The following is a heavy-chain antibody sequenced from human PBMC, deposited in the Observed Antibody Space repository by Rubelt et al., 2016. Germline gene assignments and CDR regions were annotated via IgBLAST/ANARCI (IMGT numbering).Heavy chain of an antibody. Sequence: EVQLLESGGGLVQPGGSLRLSCTASGFTFSSNAMSWVRQAPGKGLEWVSAISGSGGYTYYADSVKGRFTLSRDNSKNTLYLQLNSLRAEDTALYYCARDLAFNGMDVWGQGTTVTVAS. J-gene: IGHJ6*02. V-gene: IGHV3-23*01. D-gene: IGHD5-12*01. CDR1: GFTFSSNA. CDR3: ARDLAFNGMDV. CDR2: ISGSGGYT.